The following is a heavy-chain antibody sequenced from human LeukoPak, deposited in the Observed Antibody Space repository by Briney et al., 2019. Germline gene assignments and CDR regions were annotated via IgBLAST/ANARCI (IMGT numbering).Heavy chain of an antibody. CDR2: IYYSGST. V-gene: IGHV4-39*07. Sequence: PSETLSLTCTVSGGSISSSSYYWGWIRQPPGKGLEWIGSIYYSGSTYYNPSLKSRVTISVDTSKNQFSLKLSSVTAADTAVYYCARLDTAMATYFDYWGQGTLVTVSS. CDR1: GGSISSSSYY. J-gene: IGHJ4*02. D-gene: IGHD5-18*01. CDR3: ARLDTAMATYFDY.